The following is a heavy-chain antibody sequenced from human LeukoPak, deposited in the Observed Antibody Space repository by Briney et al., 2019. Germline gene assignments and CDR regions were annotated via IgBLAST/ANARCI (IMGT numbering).Heavy chain of an antibody. CDR2: ISSSGSTI. D-gene: IGHD6-19*01. CDR3: ARDESSGSADY. Sequence: GRSLRLSCAASGFTFSDYYMSWIRQAPGKGLEWVSYISSSGSTIYYADSVKGRFTISRDNAKNSLYLQMNSLRAEDTAVYYCARDESSGSADYWGQGTLVTVSS. V-gene: IGHV3-11*01. J-gene: IGHJ4*02. CDR1: GFTFSDYY.